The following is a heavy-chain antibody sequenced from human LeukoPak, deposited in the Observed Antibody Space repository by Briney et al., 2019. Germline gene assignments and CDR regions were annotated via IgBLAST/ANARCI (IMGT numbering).Heavy chain of an antibody. V-gene: IGHV1-8*01. D-gene: IGHD6-13*01. CDR3: ARAYKPGYSSSWYGDAFDI. CDR2: MNPNSGNT. J-gene: IGHJ3*02. Sequence: ASVKVSCKASEYTFTSYDINWVRQATGQGLEWMGWMNPNSGNTGYAQKFQGRVTMTRNTSISTAYMELSSLRSEDTAVYYCARAYKPGYSSSWYGDAFDIWGQGTMVTVSS. CDR1: EYTFTSYD.